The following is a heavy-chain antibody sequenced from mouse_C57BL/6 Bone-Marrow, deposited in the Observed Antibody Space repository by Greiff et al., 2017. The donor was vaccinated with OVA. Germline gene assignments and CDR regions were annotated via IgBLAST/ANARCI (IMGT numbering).Heavy chain of an antibody. CDR3: ARQSSYKDY. V-gene: IGHV5-6*01. CDR2: ISSGGSYT. CDR1: GFTFSSYG. Sequence: EVKLQESGGDLVKPGGSLKPSCAASGFTFSSYGMSWVRQTPDKRLEWVATISSGGSYTYYPDSVKGRFTISRDNAKNTLYLQMSSLKSEDTAMYYCARQSSYKDYWGQGTTLTVSS. J-gene: IGHJ2*01. D-gene: IGHD1-1*01.